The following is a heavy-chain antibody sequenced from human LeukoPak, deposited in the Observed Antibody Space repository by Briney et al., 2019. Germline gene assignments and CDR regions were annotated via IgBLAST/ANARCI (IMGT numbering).Heavy chain of an antibody. CDR3: ASGVQHCADGDCYSTY. CDR1: GFTFSTYG. J-gene: IGHJ4*02. CDR2: ISSSSDSI. Sequence: GGSLRLSCVASGFTFSTYGMNWVRQAPGKGLEWVSSISSSSDSIHYADSLRGRFTVSRDNSKNSLFLQMNSVTAEDTAVYYCASGVQHCADGDCYSTYWGQGTLVTVSS. D-gene: IGHD2-21*01. V-gene: IGHV3-21*01.